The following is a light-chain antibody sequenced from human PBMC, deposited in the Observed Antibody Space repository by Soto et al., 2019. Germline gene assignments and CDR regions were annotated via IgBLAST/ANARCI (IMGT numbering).Light chain of an antibody. CDR2: DVT. Sequence: XSVLTQPASVSGSPGQSIAISCTGNSSDVGAYNYVSWYQQHPGKVPKLVIYDVTNRPSGVSDRFSGSKSGNTASLTISGLQAEDEADYYCSSYTSNTTPYVFGTGTKVTVL. CDR1: SSDVGAYNY. V-gene: IGLV2-14*01. J-gene: IGLJ1*01. CDR3: SSYTSNTTPYV.